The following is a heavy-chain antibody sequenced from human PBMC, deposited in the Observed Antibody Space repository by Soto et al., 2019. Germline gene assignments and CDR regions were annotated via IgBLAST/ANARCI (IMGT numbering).Heavy chain of an antibody. J-gene: IGHJ6*02. D-gene: IGHD4-17*01. CDR2: IIPIFGTA. CDR1: GGTFSSYA. CDR3: ARDLGEALYGDYVEHYYYGMDV. Sequence: SVKVSCKASGGTFSSYAISWVRHAPGQGLEWMGGIIPIFGTANYAQKFQGRVTITADESTSTAYMELSSLRSEDTAVYYCARDLGEALYGDYVEHYYYGMDVWGQGTTVTVSS. V-gene: IGHV1-69*13.